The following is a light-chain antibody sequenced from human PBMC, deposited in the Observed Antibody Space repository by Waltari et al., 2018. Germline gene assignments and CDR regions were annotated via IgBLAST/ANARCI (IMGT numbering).Light chain of an antibody. J-gene: IGLJ1*01. Sequence: QSAPTQPPSVSGSPGQSVTISCTGTSSDIGTYNYVSWYQHRPRGVPKPRIYGVSNRPSGVSDRFSCSRSGNTASLTISGLQAEDEADYYCSSYTTGYFFGAGTRLTV. CDR3: SSYTTGYF. CDR1: SSDIGTYNY. CDR2: GVS. V-gene: IGLV2-14*03.